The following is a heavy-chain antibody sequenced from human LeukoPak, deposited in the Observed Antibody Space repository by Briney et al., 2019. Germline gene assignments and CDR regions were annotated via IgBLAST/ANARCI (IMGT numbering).Heavy chain of an antibody. CDR2: IYLGGRT. CDR1: EFTVSSTY. J-gene: IGHJ2*01. CDR3: ARDLAAVAGPHWYFDL. Sequence: GGSLRLSCAASEFTVSSTYMTWVRQAPGKGLEWVSVIYLGGRTDYADSVKGRFTISRDNSKNMLSLQMNSLRVADTAVYYCARDLAAVAGPHWYFDLWGRGTLVTVSS. D-gene: IGHD6-19*01. V-gene: IGHV3-66*01.